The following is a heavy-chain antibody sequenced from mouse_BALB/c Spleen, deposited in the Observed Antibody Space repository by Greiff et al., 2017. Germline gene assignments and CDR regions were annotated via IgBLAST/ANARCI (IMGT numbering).Heavy chain of an antibody. J-gene: IGHJ2*01. CDR1: GFTFSSYT. D-gene: IGHD2-3*01. Sequence: EVHLVESGGGLVKPGGSLKLSCAASGFTFSSYTMSWVRQTPEKRLEWVATISSGGSYTYYPDSVKGRFTISRDNAKNTLYLQMSSLKSEDTAMYYCTRREVTYLYFDYWGQGTTLTVSS. CDR3: TRREVTYLYFDY. V-gene: IGHV5-6-4*01. CDR2: ISSGGSYT.